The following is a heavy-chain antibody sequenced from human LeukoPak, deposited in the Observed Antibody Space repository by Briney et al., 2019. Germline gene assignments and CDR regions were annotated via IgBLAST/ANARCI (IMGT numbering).Heavy chain of an antibody. V-gene: IGHV1-69*05. CDR2: IIPIFGTA. D-gene: IGHD6-6*01. CDR1: GGTFSSYA. CDR3: ARQGQVRLKGPSSYYFDY. Sequence: GSSVKVSCKASGGTFSSYAISWVRQAPGQGLEWMGGIIPIFGTANYAQKLQGRVTMTTDTSTSTAYMELRSLRSDDTAVYYCARQGQVRLKGPSSYYFDYWGQGTLVTVSS. J-gene: IGHJ4*02.